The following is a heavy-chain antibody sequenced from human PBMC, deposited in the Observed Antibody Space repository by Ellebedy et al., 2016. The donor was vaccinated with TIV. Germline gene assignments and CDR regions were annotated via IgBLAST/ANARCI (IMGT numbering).Heavy chain of an antibody. CDR2: MSYSGST. D-gene: IGHD5-18*01. J-gene: IGHJ4*02. Sequence: MPSETLSLTCTVSGGSISSSSYYWGWIRQPPGKGLEWIGYMSYSGSTNYNPSLKSLVTISVDTSKNQFSLKLSSVTAADTAVYYCARGEFSYGSYYFDYWGQGTLVTVSS. CDR1: GGSISSSSYY. V-gene: IGHV4-61*05. CDR3: ARGEFSYGSYYFDY.